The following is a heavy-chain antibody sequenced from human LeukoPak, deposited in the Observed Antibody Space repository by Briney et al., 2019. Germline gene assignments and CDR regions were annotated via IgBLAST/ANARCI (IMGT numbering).Heavy chain of an antibody. J-gene: IGHJ4*02. Sequence: SETLSLTCAVYGGSFSGYYWSWIRQPPGKGLEWIGEINHSGSTNYNPSLRSRVAVSVHTSKNQLSLKLSSVTAADTAVYYCARQWLVSPLFDYWGQGTLVTVSS. D-gene: IGHD6-19*01. V-gene: IGHV4-34*01. CDR2: INHSGST. CDR3: ARQWLVSPLFDY. CDR1: GGSFSGYY.